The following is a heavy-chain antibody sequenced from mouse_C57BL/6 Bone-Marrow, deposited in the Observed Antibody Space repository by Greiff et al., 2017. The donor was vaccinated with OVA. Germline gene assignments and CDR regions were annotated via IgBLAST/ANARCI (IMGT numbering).Heavy chain of an antibody. CDR1: GFNIKDDY. J-gene: IGHJ2*01. D-gene: IGHD1-1*01. CDR3: TYGSSY. Sequence: EVKLMESGAELVRPGASVKLSCTASGFNIKDDYMHWVKQRPEQGLEWIGWIDPENGDTEYASKFQGKATITADTSSNTAYLQLSSLTSEDTAVYYCTYGSSYWGQGTTLTVSS. CDR2: IDPENGDT. V-gene: IGHV14-4*01.